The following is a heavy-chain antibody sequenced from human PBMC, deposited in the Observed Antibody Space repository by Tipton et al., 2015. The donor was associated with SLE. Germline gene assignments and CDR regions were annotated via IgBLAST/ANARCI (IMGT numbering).Heavy chain of an antibody. CDR2: IYHSGSS. D-gene: IGHD4-17*01. CDR3: ARLPPLFGDYSKYFDP. Sequence: TLSLTCAVTGYSISSGYSWGWIRQPPGKGLEWIGSIYHSGSSYYNSSLQSRVTISVDTSKNQFSLKLTSMTAADTAVYYCARLPPLFGDYSKYFDPWGQGTLVTVSS. CDR1: GYSISSGYS. V-gene: IGHV4-38-2*01. J-gene: IGHJ5*02.